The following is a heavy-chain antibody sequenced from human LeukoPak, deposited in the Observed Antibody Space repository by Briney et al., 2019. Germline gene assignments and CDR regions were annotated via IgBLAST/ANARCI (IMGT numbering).Heavy chain of an antibody. D-gene: IGHD6-13*01. CDR3: ARAYSSSWYWEFDY. J-gene: IGHJ4*02. CDR1: GFTFSSYS. CDR2: ISSSGSYI. V-gene: IGHV3-21*01. Sequence: GGSLRLSCAASGFTFSSYSMNWVRQAPGKGLEWVSSISSSGSYIYYADSVKGRFTISRDNAENSLYLQMNSLRAEDTAVYYCARAYSSSWYWEFDYWGQGTLVTVSS.